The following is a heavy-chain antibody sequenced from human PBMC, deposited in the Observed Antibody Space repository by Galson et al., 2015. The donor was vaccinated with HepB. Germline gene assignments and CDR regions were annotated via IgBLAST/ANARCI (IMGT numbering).Heavy chain of an antibody. V-gene: IGHV1-18*01. D-gene: IGHD1-26*01. CDR2: ISIYNGNT. Sequence: SVKVSCKASGYIFTRFGISWVRRAPGQGLEWMGWISIYNGNTNYAQNLRGRVTMTRDTSSSTAYMDIRSLRSDDTAAYYCARDISDFEGWDVRTHGFDIWGQGTMVTVSS. CDR3: ARDISDFEGWDVRTHGFDI. CDR1: GYIFTRFG. J-gene: IGHJ3*02.